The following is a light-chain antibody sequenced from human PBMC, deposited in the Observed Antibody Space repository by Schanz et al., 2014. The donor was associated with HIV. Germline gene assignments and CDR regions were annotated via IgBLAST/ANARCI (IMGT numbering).Light chain of an antibody. V-gene: IGKV3D-20*02. Sequence: EIVLTQSPGSLSLSPGGRATLSCGASQRLSSSYLAWYQQKRDQPPRLVIYATSTRAAGIPDRFSGSGSGTDFTLTISSLQSEDFAVYYCQQRSNWPPYTFGRGTKLEVK. CDR2: ATS. CDR3: QQRSNWPPYT. J-gene: IGKJ2*01. CDR1: QRLSSSY.